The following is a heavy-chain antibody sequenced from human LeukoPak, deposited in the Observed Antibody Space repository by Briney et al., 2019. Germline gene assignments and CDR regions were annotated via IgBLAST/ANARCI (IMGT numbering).Heavy chain of an antibody. V-gene: IGHV3-30*04. J-gene: IGHJ6*04. CDR2: ISYDGSYK. D-gene: IGHD2-2*01. Sequence: GGSLRLSCAASGFTFSSYAMHWVRQAPGKGLEWVAVISYDGSYKYYADSVKGRFTISRDNSKNTLYLQMNSLGAEDTAVYYCAREPAPIVVVPAASRYYYYYYGMDVWGKGTTVTVSS. CDR1: GFTFSSYA. CDR3: AREPAPIVVVPAASRYYYYYYGMDV.